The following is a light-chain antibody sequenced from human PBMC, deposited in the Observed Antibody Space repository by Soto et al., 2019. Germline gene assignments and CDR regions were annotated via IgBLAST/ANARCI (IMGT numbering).Light chain of an antibody. CDR3: QQYNSYSRT. CDR2: DAS. CDR1: RSISSW. J-gene: IGKJ1*01. Sequence: DIQMIQSPSTLSASVGDRVTITCRASRSISSWLAWYQQKPGKAPKLLIYDASSLESGVPSRFSGSGSGTEFTLTISNLQPDDFATYDCQQYNSYSRTVGQGTKVDLK. V-gene: IGKV1-5*01.